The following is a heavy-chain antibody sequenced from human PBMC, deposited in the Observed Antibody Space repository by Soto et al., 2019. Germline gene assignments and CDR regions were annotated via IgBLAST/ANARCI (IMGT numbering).Heavy chain of an antibody. D-gene: IGHD6-19*01. CDR2: AYHNGLT. Sequence: PSETLSLTCAVSGDSVTSNVWWRWDRQPPGKGLEWIGEAYHNGLTDYDPSLKSRVTMSVDTSKNELSLKLTPLTAADTAVYYCSRDAAVPVVSDRFDDWGQGTPVTVSS. V-gene: IGHV4-4*02. CDR1: GDSVTSNVW. J-gene: IGHJ4*02. CDR3: SRDAAVPVVSDRFDD.